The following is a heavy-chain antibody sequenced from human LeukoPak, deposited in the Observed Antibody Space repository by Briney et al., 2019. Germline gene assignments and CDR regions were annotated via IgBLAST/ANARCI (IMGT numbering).Heavy chain of an antibody. CDR2: ISSSGSTI. CDR1: GFTFSSYE. Sequence: GGSLRLSCAASGFTFSSYEMNWVRQAPGKGLEWVSYISSSGSTIYYADSVKGRFTISRDNAKNSLYLQMNSLRAEDTAVYYCARERGSSSWYGPYGMDVWAKGPRSPSP. D-gene: IGHD6-13*01. J-gene: IGHJ6*02. V-gene: IGHV3-48*03. CDR3: ARERGSSSWYGPYGMDV.